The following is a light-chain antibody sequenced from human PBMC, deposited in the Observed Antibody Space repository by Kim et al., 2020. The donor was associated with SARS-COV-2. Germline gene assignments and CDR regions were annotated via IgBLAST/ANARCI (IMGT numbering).Light chain of an antibody. CDR2: AAS. CDR3: QQSYATPLFT. J-gene: IGKJ3*01. Sequence: SVGERCTITCRASQSISNYLNWYQKKPGKAPKLLIYAASNLQRGVPSRFSGRGSGTDFTLTIISLQPEDFATYYCQQSYATPLFTFGPGTKVDIK. CDR1: QSISNY. V-gene: IGKV1-39*01.